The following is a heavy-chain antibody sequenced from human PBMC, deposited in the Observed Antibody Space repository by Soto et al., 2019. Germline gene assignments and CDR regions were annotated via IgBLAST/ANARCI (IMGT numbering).Heavy chain of an antibody. Sequence: QVQLQESGPGLVKPSQTLSLTCTVSGGSISSGGYYWSWIRQHPGKGLEWIGYIYYSWSTYYTTSRKTRVTKSVDTSKNQFSLKLSSVADAERAVYYCATSKWTKDHFDSRIDTWGQGTLVTGSS. D-gene: IGHD3-22*01. CDR1: GGSISSGGYY. CDR2: IYYSWST. V-gene: IGHV4-31*03. CDR3: ATSKWTKDHFDSRIDT. J-gene: IGHJ5*02.